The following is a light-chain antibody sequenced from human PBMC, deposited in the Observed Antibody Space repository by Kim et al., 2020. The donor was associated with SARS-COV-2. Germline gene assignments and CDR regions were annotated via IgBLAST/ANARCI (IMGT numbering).Light chain of an antibody. CDR2: DVN. V-gene: IGLV2-11*03. CDR1: SSDMGFYNY. Sequence: GQSVTVSCTATSSDMGFYNYVSWYQQQPGRTPKLMMFDVNKRPSGVPGRFSGSKSGNTASLTISGLQADDEADYYCCSYAASYTWVFGGGTKVTVL. CDR3: CSYAASYTWV. J-gene: IGLJ3*02.